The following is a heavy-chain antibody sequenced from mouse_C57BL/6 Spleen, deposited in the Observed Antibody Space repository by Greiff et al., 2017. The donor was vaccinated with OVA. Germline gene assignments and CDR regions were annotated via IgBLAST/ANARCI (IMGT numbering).Heavy chain of an antibody. D-gene: IGHD2-4*01. CDR3: ARRLYYDYDWFAY. CDR1: GYTFTSYW. V-gene: IGHV1-53*01. J-gene: IGHJ3*01. Sequence: QVQLQQPGTELVKPGASVKLSCKASGYTFTSYWLHWVKQRPGQGLEWIGNINPSNGGTNYNEKFKSKAPLPVDTSSSTAYMQLSSLTSEDSAVYDCARRLYYDYDWFAYWGQGTLVTVSA. CDR2: INPSNGGT.